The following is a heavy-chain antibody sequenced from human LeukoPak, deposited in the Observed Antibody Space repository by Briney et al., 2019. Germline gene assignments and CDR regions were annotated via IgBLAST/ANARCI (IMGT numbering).Heavy chain of an antibody. V-gene: IGHV3-33*06. CDR3: AKGPHYGSEFDY. D-gene: IGHD3-10*01. CDR1: GFTFSSYG. Sequence: GGSLRLSCAASGFTFSSYGMHWVRQAPGKGLEWVAVIWYDGSNKYHADSVKGRFTISRDNSKNTLYLQMNSLRAEDTAVYYCAKGPHYGSEFDYWGQGTLVTVSS. CDR2: IWYDGSNK. J-gene: IGHJ4*02.